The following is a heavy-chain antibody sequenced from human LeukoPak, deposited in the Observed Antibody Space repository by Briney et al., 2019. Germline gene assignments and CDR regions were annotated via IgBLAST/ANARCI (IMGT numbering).Heavy chain of an antibody. Sequence: GGSLRLSCAASGFTFSIFAMHWVRQAPGKGLEWVAVISYDESTKYYADSVKGRFTISRDNSKNTLYLQMNSLSAEDTAVYYCARERVSGEQQLVLYYWGQGTLVTVSS. D-gene: IGHD6-13*01. CDR1: GFTFSIFA. V-gene: IGHV3-30-3*01. J-gene: IGHJ4*02. CDR2: ISYDESTK. CDR3: ARERVSGEQQLVLYY.